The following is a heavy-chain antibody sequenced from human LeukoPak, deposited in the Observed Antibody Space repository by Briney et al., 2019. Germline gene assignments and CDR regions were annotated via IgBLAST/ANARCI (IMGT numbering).Heavy chain of an antibody. V-gene: IGHV1-2*02. Sequence: ASVKVSCKASGYTFTGYYMHWVRQAPGQGLEWMGWINPNSGGTNYAQKFQGRVTMTRDTSISTAYMELSRLRSDDTAVYYCARETYGNGYYYYYGMDVWGQGTTVTVSS. CDR3: ARETYGNGYYYYYGMDV. D-gene: IGHD4-4*01. CDR2: INPNSGGT. CDR1: GYTFTGYY. J-gene: IGHJ6*02.